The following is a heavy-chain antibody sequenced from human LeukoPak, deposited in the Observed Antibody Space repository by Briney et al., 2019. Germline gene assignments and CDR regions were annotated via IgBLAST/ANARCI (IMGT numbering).Heavy chain of an antibody. V-gene: IGHV4-4*07. Sequence: SETLSLTCTVSGGSISSYYWSWIRQPAGKGLEWIGRIYTSGSTNYNPSLKSRVTISVDTSKNQFSLKLSSVTAADTAVYYCARGGYCGGDCYFYYWGQGTLVTVSS. CDR1: GGSISSYY. D-gene: IGHD2-21*02. CDR3: ARGGYCGGDCYFYY. CDR2: IYTSGST. J-gene: IGHJ4*02.